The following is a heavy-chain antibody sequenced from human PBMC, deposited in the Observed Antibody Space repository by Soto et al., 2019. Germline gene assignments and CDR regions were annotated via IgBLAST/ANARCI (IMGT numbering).Heavy chain of an antibody. D-gene: IGHD3-22*01. J-gene: IGHJ4*02. CDR2: MNHSGRT. Sequence: WTWIRQPPGKGLEWIGEMNHSGRTNYNPSLKSRVTISVDTSKNQFSLKLTSVTAADTAVYYCARGIYDSSGYYDYWGQGSLVTLSS. CDR3: ARGIYDSSGYYDY. V-gene: IGHV4-34*01.